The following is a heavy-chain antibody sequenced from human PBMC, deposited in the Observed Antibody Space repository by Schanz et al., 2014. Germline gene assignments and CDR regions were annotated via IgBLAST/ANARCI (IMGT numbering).Heavy chain of an antibody. CDR3: ARGVARERYSDWLELDY. V-gene: IGHV3-30*04. J-gene: IGHJ4*02. CDR2: ISYEGNDK. Sequence: QVQLVESGGGVVQPGRSLRLSCAASGFTFSTCAMHWARQAPGKGLEWVAVISYEGNDKYYGDSVKGRFTISRDSPKNRLYLQMNSLRPEDSGVYYCARGVARERYSDWLELDYWGQGTLVTVSS. CDR1: GFTFSTCA. D-gene: IGHD3-9*01.